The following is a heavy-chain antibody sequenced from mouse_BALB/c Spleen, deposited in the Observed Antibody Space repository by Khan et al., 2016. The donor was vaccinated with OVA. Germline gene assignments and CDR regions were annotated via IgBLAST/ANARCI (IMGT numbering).Heavy chain of an antibody. CDR1: GYPFTDYN. V-gene: IGHV1-18*01. Sequence: VQLQQPGPELVKPGASVKIPCKASGYPFTDYNMAWVKQSHGRGLEWIGDIFPNNGDTVYNQKFKGKATLTVDKSSSTAFMELRSLTSEDTAVYYCARHGYGGFAYWGQGTLVTVSA. J-gene: IGHJ3*01. CDR3: ARHGYGGFAY. CDR2: IFPNNGDT. D-gene: IGHD2-2*01.